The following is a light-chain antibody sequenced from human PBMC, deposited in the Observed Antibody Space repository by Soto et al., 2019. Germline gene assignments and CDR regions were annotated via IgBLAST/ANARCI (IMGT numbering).Light chain of an antibody. V-gene: IGKV1-33*01. J-gene: IGKJ5*01. Sequence: DIQMTQSASSMSASVGHTVTITCKASQNINNYLNWYQQKPGRAPKLLIYDASNLEAGVPSRFRGSGSGTDFTFTISRLHPEDIATYYCQQYENLPTFGQGTRLEIK. CDR1: QNINNY. CDR2: DAS. CDR3: QQYENLPT.